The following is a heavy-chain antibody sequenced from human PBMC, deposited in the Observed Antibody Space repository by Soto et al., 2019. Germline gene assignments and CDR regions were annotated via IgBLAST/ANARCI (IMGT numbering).Heavy chain of an antibody. CDR2: IYYSGST. V-gene: IGHV4-31*03. J-gene: IGHJ4*02. CDR1: GGSISSGGYY. D-gene: IGHD3-22*01. Sequence: SETLSLTCTVSGGSISSGGYYWSWIRQHPGKGPEWIGYIYYSGSTYYNPSLKSRVTISVDTSKNQFSLKLSSVTAADTAVYYCARVRDYYDSSGYYPVFDYWGQGTLVTVSS. CDR3: ARVRDYYDSSGYYPVFDY.